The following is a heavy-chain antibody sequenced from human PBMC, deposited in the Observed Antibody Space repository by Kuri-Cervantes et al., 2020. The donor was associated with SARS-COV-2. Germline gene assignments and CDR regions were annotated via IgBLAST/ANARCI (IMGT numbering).Heavy chain of an antibody. CDR2: FDPEDGET. D-gene: IGHD2-15*01. CDR1: GYTLTELS. V-gene: IGHV1-24*01. Sequence: ASVKVSCKVSGYTLTELSMHWVRQAPGKGLEWMGGFDPEDGETIYAQKFQGRVTMTEDTSTDTAYMELSRLRSDDTAVYYCATLPGSTHYYYYMDVWGKGTTVTVSS. J-gene: IGHJ6*03. CDR3: ATLPGSTHYYYYMDV.